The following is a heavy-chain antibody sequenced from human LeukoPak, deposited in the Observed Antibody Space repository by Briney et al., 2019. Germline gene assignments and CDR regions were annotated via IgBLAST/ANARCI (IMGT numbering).Heavy chain of an antibody. CDR2: IIPIFGIA. J-gene: IGHJ6*02. D-gene: IGHD6-6*01. V-gene: IGHV1-69*04. CDR1: GATFSSYA. CDR3: ARRVGSSPDYYYGMDV. Sequence: GASVKVSCKASGATFSSYAISWVRQAPGQGLEWMGRIIPIFGIANYAQKFQGRVTITADKSTSTAYMELSSLRSEDTAVYYCARRVGSSPDYYYGMDVWGQGTTVTVSS.